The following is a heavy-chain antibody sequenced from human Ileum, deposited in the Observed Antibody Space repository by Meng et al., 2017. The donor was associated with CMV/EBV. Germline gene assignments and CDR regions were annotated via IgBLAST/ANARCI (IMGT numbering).Heavy chain of an antibody. J-gene: IGHJ4*02. CDR1: GFNFSSYS. Sequence: ASGFNFSSYSINWVRQAPGKGLEWVSSISSSSSYIYYADSVKGRFTISRDNAKNSLYLQMNSLRAEDTAVYYCARGSPGYSSSWYSYWGQGTLVTVSS. CDR3: ARGSPGYSSSWYSY. V-gene: IGHV3-21*01. D-gene: IGHD6-13*01. CDR2: ISSSSSYI.